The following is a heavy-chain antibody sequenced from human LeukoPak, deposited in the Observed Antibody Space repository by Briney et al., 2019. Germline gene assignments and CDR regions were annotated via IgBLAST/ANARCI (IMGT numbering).Heavy chain of an antibody. D-gene: IGHD3-3*01. CDR2: MNPNSGNT. J-gene: IGHJ3*02. Sequence: ASVKVSCKASGYTFTSYDINWVRQATGQGLEWMGWMNPNSGNTGSAQKFQGRVTMTRNTSKSTAYMELSSLRAEDTAVYYCAKVKLFGVVLDAFDIWGQGTMVTVSS. CDR3: AKVKLFGVVLDAFDI. CDR1: GYTFTSYD. V-gene: IGHV1-8*01.